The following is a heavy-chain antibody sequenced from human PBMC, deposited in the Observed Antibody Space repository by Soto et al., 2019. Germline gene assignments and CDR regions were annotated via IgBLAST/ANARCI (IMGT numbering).Heavy chain of an antibody. Sequence: EVQLLESGGGLVQPGGSLRVSCAASGITLSTYGMSWVRQAPGKGLEWVSVISGSVGTTYYADSEKGRCTISRDDSKNTSYLKVNRQRAEDTAVDYCAKGNRCCSVGGGSSGRFFMDVWGKGTTVTVSS. CDR2: ISGSVGTT. J-gene: IGHJ6*03. V-gene: IGHV3-23*01. D-gene: IGHD2-15*01. CDR1: GITLSTYG. CDR3: AKGNRCCSVGGGSSGRFFMDV.